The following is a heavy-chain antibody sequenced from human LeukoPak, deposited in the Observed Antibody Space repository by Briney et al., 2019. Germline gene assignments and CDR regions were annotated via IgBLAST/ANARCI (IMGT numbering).Heavy chain of an antibody. CDR1: GFTFGDFG. D-gene: IGHD6-19*01. V-gene: IGHV3-30*12. Sequence: PGGSLRLSCAASGFTFGDFGFHWVRQTPGKGLEWVAVIFYDGSKKFYTDSVEGRFTISRDDSKNTLFLQMNSLRAEDTAVYYCARADMGYSSGWYPNYYYYGMDVWGQGTTVTVSS. J-gene: IGHJ6*02. CDR3: ARADMGYSSGWYPNYYYYGMDV. CDR2: IFYDGSKK.